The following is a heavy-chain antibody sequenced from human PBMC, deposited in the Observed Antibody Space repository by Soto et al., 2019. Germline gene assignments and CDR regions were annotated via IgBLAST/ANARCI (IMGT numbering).Heavy chain of an antibody. V-gene: IGHV3-43*02. Sequence: GGSLRLSCAASGFTFDDYAMHWVRQAPGKGLEWVSLISGDGGSTYYADSVKGRFTISRDNSKNSLYLQMNSLRTGDTALYYCAKDSNPPTGEGAFDIWGQGTMVTVSS. CDR3: AKDSNPPTGEGAFDI. J-gene: IGHJ3*02. CDR1: GFTFDDYA. D-gene: IGHD7-27*01. CDR2: ISGDGGST.